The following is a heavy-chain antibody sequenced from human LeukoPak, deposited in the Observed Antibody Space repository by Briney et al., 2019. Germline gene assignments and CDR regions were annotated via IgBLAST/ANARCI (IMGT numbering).Heavy chain of an antibody. Sequence: PSQTLSLTCTVSGGSISSGDYYWSWIRQPPGKGLEWIGYIYYSGSTYYNPSLKSRVTISVDTSKNQFSLKLSSVTAADTAVYYCARVYGSRGWFDPWGQGTLVTVSS. D-gene: IGHD2-2*02. CDR2: IYYSGST. J-gene: IGHJ5*02. V-gene: IGHV4-30-4*08. CDR1: GGSISSGDYY. CDR3: ARVYGSRGWFDP.